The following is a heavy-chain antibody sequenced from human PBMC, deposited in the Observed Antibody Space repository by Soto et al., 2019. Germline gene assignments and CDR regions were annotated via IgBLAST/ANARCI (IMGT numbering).Heavy chain of an antibody. Sequence: GGALRLSCAASGFTFTDYYMTWVRQAPGKGLEWVSYIGRSGSTIYYADSVKGRFTISRDNAQNSLFLQMNSLRAEDTAIYYCARGVLAAVTNTFAYWGQGALVTVSS. D-gene: IGHD6-13*01. CDR1: GFTFTDYY. V-gene: IGHV3-11*01. CDR2: IGRSGSTI. CDR3: ARGVLAAVTNTFAY. J-gene: IGHJ4*02.